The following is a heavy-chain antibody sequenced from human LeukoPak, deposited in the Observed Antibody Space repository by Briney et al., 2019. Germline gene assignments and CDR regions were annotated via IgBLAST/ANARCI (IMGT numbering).Heavy chain of an antibody. J-gene: IGHJ4*02. CDR3: ARALYSSGWYAFDY. V-gene: IGHV1-2*02. CDR2: INPNSGGT. D-gene: IGHD6-19*01. Sequence: GASVKVSCKASGYTFTGYYMHRVRQAPGQGLEWMGWINPNSGGTNYAQKFQGRVTMTRDTSISTAYMELSRLRSDDTAVYYCARALYSSGWYAFDYWGQGTLVTVSS. CDR1: GYTFTGYY.